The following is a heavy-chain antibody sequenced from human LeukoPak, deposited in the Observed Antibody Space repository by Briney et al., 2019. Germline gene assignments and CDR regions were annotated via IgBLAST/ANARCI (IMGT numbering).Heavy chain of an antibody. V-gene: IGHV4-38-2*02. CDR3: AREISVSCYKAY. Sequence: SETLSHTCAVSGYSISSGYYWGWIRQPPGKGLEWIGSFYHNGNTYYNPSLKGRVTISVDTSKNQFYLKLSSVTAADTAVYYCAREISVSCYKAYWGQGTLVTVSS. CDR2: FYHNGNT. CDR1: GYSISSGYY. J-gene: IGHJ4*02. D-gene: IGHD2-2*02.